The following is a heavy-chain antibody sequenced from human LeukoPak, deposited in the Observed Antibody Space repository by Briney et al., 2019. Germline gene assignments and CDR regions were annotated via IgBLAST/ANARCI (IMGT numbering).Heavy chain of an antibody. J-gene: IGHJ4*02. CDR1: GYTVTSYY. Sequence: ASVKVSCKTSGYTVTSYYIHWVRQAPGQGLEWMGIINPSGDSTTYPQKFQGRVTMTRDTSTSTVYMELSSLRFDDTAVYYCATHDPAGTSPFDYWGQGTLVTVSS. CDR3: ATHDPAGTSPFDY. CDR2: INPSGDST. D-gene: IGHD6-19*01. V-gene: IGHV1-46*01.